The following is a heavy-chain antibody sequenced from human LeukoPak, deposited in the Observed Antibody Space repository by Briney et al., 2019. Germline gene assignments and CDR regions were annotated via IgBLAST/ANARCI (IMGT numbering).Heavy chain of an antibody. V-gene: IGHV1-2*02. CDR3: ASWGLRYFDYPYFDY. CDR2: INPNSGGT. Sequence: ASVKVSCKASGYTFTGYYMHWVRQAPGQGLEWMGWINPNSGGTNYAQRFQGRVTMTRDTSISTAYMELSRLRSDDTAVYYCASWGLRYFDYPYFDYRGQGTLVTVSS. CDR1: GYTFTGYY. D-gene: IGHD3-9*01. J-gene: IGHJ4*02.